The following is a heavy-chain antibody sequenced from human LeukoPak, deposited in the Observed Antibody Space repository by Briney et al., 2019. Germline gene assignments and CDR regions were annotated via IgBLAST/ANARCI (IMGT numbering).Heavy chain of an antibody. Sequence: SDTLSITCTVSGGSISSGGYCWSWLRQHPGKGLQWIGYIYYSGSTNYNRSLNSPSTISVDRSHYLFSLTLSSVTAADTAVYYCARHGPTTCSGGSCYAPLLGYYYGMDVWGQGTTVTVSS. CDR2: IYYSGST. CDR1: GGSISSGGYC. V-gene: IGHV4-31*01. CDR3: ARHGPTTCSGGSCYAPLLGYYYGMDV. J-gene: IGHJ6*02. D-gene: IGHD2-15*01.